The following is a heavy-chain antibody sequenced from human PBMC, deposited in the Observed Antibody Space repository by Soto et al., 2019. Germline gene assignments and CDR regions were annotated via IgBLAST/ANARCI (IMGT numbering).Heavy chain of an antibody. CDR1: GDSFTSYW. J-gene: IGHJ3*02. D-gene: IGHD3-22*01. Sequence: GESLRISWRGSGDSFTSYWIVWVRKMPGKGLEWMGIIYPGDSDTRYSPSFQGQVTISADKSISTAYLQWSSLKASDTATYYCARHGSSGYDAFDIWGQGTMVTVSS. V-gene: IGHV5-51*01. CDR2: IYPGDSDT. CDR3: ARHGSSGYDAFDI.